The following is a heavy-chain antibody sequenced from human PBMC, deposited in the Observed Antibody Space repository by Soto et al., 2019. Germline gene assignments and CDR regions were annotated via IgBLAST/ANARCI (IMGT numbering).Heavy chain of an antibody. Sequence: GGSLRLSCAASGFTVSSNYMSWVRQAPGKGLEWVSVIYSGGSTYYADSVKGRFTISRDNSKNTLYLQMNSLRAEDTAVYYCAISIRSGSYYSDQDYWGQGTLVTVSS. V-gene: IGHV3-53*01. J-gene: IGHJ4*02. CDR2: IYSGGST. D-gene: IGHD3-10*01. CDR1: GFTVSSNY. CDR3: AISIRSGSYYSDQDY.